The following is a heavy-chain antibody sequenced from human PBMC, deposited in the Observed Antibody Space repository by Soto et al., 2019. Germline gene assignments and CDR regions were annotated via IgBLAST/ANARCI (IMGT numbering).Heavy chain of an antibody. V-gene: IGHV3-9*01. D-gene: IGHD6-19*01. Sequence: EVQLVESGGGLVQPGRSLRLSCAASGFTFDDYAMHWVRQAPGKGLEWVSGISWNSGSIGYADSVKGRFTISRDNAKNSLYLQMNRLRAEDTALYYCAKDGGYSSGRYGAWGQGTLVTVSS. CDR1: GFTFDDYA. J-gene: IGHJ5*02. CDR2: ISWNSGSI. CDR3: AKDGGYSSGRYGA.